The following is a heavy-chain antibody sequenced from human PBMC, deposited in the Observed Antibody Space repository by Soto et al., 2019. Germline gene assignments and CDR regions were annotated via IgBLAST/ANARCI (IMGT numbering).Heavy chain of an antibody. Sequence: VQLVESGGGVVQPGRSLRLSCAASGFTFSDYAMHWVRQAPGKGLEWVAVVSHDGRNTHYADSVKGRFTISRDSSKNTVSLEMTSLRAEDPAVYYCGKGGRQWLVTSDFNYWGQGALVTVSS. V-gene: IGHV3-30*18. CDR3: GKGGRQWLVTSDFNY. J-gene: IGHJ4*02. CDR2: VSHDGRNT. CDR1: GFTFSDYA. D-gene: IGHD6-19*01.